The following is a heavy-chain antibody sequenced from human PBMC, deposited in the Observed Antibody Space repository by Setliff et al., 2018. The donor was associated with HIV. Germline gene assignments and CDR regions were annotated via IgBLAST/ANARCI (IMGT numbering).Heavy chain of an antibody. CDR3: ARDRRASQYYLDY. CDR2: IWYDGSNQ. CDR1: GFTFSSYG. J-gene: IGHJ4*02. D-gene: IGHD3-16*01. Sequence: GGSLRLSCAASGFTFSSYGMHGVRQAPGKGLEWVAVIWYDGSNQYYRDSVKGRFTISRDNAKNTLYLQLNSLRAEDTAVYYCARDRRASQYYLDYWGQGTLVTVSS. V-gene: IGHV3-33*08.